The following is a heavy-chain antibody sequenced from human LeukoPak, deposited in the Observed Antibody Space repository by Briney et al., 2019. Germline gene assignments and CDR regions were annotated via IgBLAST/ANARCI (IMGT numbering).Heavy chain of an antibody. CDR2: IDISGGST. Sequence: GGSLRLSCAVSGFTFNSHAMCWVRQAPGKGLEWVSSIDISGGSTYYADSVKGRFTISRDNSKNTLYLQMNSLRGEDTALYFCANEVRPNDYWGQGTLVSVSS. CDR3: ANEVRPNDY. D-gene: IGHD4/OR15-4a*01. V-gene: IGHV3-23*01. CDR1: GFTFNSHA. J-gene: IGHJ4*02.